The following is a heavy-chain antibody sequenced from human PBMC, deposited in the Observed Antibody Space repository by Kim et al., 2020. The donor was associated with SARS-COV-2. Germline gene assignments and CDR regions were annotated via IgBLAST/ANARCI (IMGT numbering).Heavy chain of an antibody. CDR2: IHSGGNT. CDR1: GFTVSNNY. V-gene: IGHV3-53*01. Sequence: GGSLRLSCAASGFTVSNNYVTWVRQAPGKGLEWVSVIHSGGNTYYADSVKGRFTISSDNSKNTSHHLLNSRGDEDTVVYYCSNFPGGAYWGQWTPATISS. D-gene: IGHD3-10*01. J-gene: IGHJ4*02. CDR3: SNFPGGAY.